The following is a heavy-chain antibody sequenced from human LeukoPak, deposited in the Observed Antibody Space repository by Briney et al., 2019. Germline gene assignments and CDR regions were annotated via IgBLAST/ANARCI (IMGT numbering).Heavy chain of an antibody. Sequence: SETLSLTCTVSGYSISSGYYWGWIRQPPGKGLEWIGSIYHSGSTYYNPSLKSRVTISVDTSKNQFSLKLSSVTAADTAVYYCARVSPTGVDYFDYWGQGTLVTVSS. CDR3: ARVSPTGVDYFDY. CDR2: IYHSGST. CDR1: GYSISSGYY. V-gene: IGHV4-38-2*02. D-gene: IGHD7-27*01. J-gene: IGHJ4*02.